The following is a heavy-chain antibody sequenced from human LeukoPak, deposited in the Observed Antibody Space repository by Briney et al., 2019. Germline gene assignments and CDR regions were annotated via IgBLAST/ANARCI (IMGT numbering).Heavy chain of an antibody. CDR1: GYTFTGYY. J-gene: IGHJ6*02. Sequence: ASVKVSCKASGYTFTGYYMHWVRQAPGQGLEWMGWINPNSGGTNYAQKFQGRVTMTRDTSISTAYMELSRLRSDDTAVYYCARDEFTIFGVGPGYYYGMDVWGQGTTVTVSS. CDR3: ARDEFTIFGVGPGYYYGMDV. D-gene: IGHD3-3*01. CDR2: INPNSGGT. V-gene: IGHV1-2*02.